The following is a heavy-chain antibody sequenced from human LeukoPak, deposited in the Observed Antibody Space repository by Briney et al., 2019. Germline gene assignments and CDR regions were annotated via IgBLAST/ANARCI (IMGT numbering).Heavy chain of an antibody. Sequence: GGSLRLSCAASGFTFSSYWMSWVRQAPGKGLEWVANIKQDGSEKYYVDSVKGRFTISRDNAKNSLYLQMNSLRAEDTAVCYCARARNYYGSGSLNVWGKGTTVTVSS. CDR1: GFTFSSYW. J-gene: IGHJ6*04. CDR3: ARARNYYGSGSLNV. CDR2: IKQDGSEK. D-gene: IGHD3-10*01. V-gene: IGHV3-7*01.